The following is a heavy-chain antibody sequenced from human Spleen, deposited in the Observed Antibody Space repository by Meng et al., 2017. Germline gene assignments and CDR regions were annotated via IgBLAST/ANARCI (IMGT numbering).Heavy chain of an antibody. J-gene: IGHJ3*02. Sequence: GESLKISCVDSGFTFSSYDMNWVRQAPGKGLEWVSYIINGGTTTYYADSVKGRFTISRDSAENSLFLQMNSLRAEDTALYYCARGITTFGVITDAFDIWGQGTMVTVSS. CDR3: ARGITTFGVITDAFDI. CDR2: IINGGTTT. CDR1: GFTFSSYD. D-gene: IGHD3-3*01. V-gene: IGHV3-48*03.